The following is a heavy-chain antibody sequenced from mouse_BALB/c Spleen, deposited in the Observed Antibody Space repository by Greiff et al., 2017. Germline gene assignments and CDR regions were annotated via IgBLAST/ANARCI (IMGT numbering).Heavy chain of an antibody. J-gene: IGHJ4*01. CDR1: GFTFSSFG. Sequence: EVKLVESGGGLVQPGGSRKLSCAASGFTFSSFGMHWVRQAPEKGLEWVAYISSGSSTIYYADTVKGRFTISRDNPKNTLFLQMTSLRSEDTAMYYCARDRHYAMDYWGQGTSVTVSS. V-gene: IGHV5-17*02. CDR3: ARDRHYAMDY. CDR2: ISSGSSTI. D-gene: IGHD2-14*01.